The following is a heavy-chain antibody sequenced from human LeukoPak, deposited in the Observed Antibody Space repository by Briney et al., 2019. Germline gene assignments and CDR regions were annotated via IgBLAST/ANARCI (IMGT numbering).Heavy chain of an antibody. CDR2: IIPIIGTA. Sequence: SVKASCKASGGTFSSYAINWVRQAPGQGLEWMGGIIPIIGTANYAQKFQRRVTITADESTSTAYMELSSLRSEDTAVYYCASLLEMATLNFDYWGQGTLVTVSS. V-gene: IGHV1-69*01. CDR1: GGTFSSYA. CDR3: ASLLEMATLNFDY. D-gene: IGHD5-24*01. J-gene: IGHJ4*02.